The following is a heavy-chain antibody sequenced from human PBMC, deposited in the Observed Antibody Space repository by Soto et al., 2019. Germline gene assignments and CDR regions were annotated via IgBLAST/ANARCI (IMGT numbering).Heavy chain of an antibody. J-gene: IGHJ6*02. Sequence: QITLKESGPALVKPTQTLTLTCTFSGFSLSTSAVGVCWIRQPPGKALEWLALIYGDDNKRYSPSLTSRLSITMGTCKNQVVFTMTNMDPVDKATYYCAHRRDYGRMAVWGRGTTVTVSS. CDR2: IYGDDNK. CDR1: GFSLSTSAVG. D-gene: IGHD3-16*01. V-gene: IGHV2-5*02. CDR3: AHRRDYGRMAV.